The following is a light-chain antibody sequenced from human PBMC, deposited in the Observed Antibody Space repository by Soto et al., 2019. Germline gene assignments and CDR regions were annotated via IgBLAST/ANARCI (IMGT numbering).Light chain of an antibody. Sequence: DIQMTQSPSSLSASVGDRVTITCRASQSISNYLNWYQQKPGKAPKLLIYAASSLQSGVPSRFSGSGSGTDFTLTISSLQPEDFATYYCQQSYSTPRFGQGTKVEI. CDR3: QQSYSTPR. CDR2: AAS. CDR1: QSISNY. V-gene: IGKV1-39*01. J-gene: IGKJ1*01.